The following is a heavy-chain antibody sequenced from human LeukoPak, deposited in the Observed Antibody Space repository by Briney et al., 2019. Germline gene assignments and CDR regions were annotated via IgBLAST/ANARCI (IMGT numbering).Heavy chain of an antibody. V-gene: IGHV3-30*02. Sequence: GGSLRLSCAASGFTFSSYGMHWVRQAPGKGLEWVSFIRYDGSNEYYADSVKGRFTISRDNSKNTLYLQMNSLRAEDTAVYYCAKEGPGSGSYYLDYWGQGTLVTVSS. CDR3: AKEGPGSGSYYLDY. D-gene: IGHD3-10*01. J-gene: IGHJ4*02. CDR1: GFTFSSYG. CDR2: IRYDGSNE.